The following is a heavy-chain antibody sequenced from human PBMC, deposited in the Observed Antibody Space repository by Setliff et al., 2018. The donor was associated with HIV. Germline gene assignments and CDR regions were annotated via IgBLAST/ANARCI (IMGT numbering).Heavy chain of an antibody. D-gene: IGHD2-15*01. V-gene: IGHV4-59*13. J-gene: IGHJ4*02. CDR2: IYYSGST. CDR3: ASSGEGGRGH. CDR1: GYSISSDYY. Sequence: SETLSLTCAVSGYSISSDYYWGWIRQPPGKGLEWIGYIYYSGSTNYNPSLKSRVTISVDTSKNQFSLKLSSVTAADTAVYYCASSGEGGRGHWGQGTLVTVSS.